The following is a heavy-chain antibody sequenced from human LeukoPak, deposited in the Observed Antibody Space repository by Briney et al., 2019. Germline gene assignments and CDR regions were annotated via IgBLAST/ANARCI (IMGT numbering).Heavy chain of an antibody. CDR3: AKSYGSGSPFDY. Sequence: GGSLRLSCAASGFTFSTYGTHWVRQAPGKGLEWVAFIRYDGSYKYYADSVKGRFTISRDNSKNTLYLQMNSLRAEDTAVYYCAKSYGSGSPFDYWGQGTLVTVSS. CDR1: GFTFSTYG. CDR2: IRYDGSYK. V-gene: IGHV3-30*02. D-gene: IGHD3-10*01. J-gene: IGHJ4*02.